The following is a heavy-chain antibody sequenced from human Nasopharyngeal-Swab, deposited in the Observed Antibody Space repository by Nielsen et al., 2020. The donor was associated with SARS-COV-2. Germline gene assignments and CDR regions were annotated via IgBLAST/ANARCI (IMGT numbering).Heavy chain of an antibody. D-gene: IGHD3-16*01. J-gene: IGHJ3*02. CDR2: ISSSSSYI. V-gene: IGHV3-21*01. CDR1: GFTFSNAW. CDR3: ARDLGDDAFDI. Sequence: GGSLRLSCAASGFTFSNAWMNWVRQAPGKGLEWVSSISSSSSYIYYADSVKGRFTISRDNAKNSLYLQMNSLRAEDTAVYYCARDLGDDAFDIWGQGTMVTVSS.